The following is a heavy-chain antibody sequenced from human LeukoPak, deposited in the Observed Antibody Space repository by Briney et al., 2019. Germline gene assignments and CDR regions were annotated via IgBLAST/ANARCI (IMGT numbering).Heavy chain of an antibody. Sequence: PGGSLRLSCAASGFIFSNFAMSWVRQAPGEGLEWVSFVSTTSSTIYYADSVKGRFTISRDNAKNSLFLQMNTLRAEDTAVYYCARVRSGWYIDYWGQGTLVTVSS. D-gene: IGHD6-19*01. CDR3: ARVRSGWYIDY. V-gene: IGHV3-48*01. CDR2: VSTTSSTI. J-gene: IGHJ4*02. CDR1: GFIFSNFA.